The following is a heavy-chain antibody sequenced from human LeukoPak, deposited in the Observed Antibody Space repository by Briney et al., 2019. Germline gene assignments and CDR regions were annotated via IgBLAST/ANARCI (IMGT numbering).Heavy chain of an antibody. D-gene: IGHD3-10*01. CDR3: AKKRLSSWSITMVRGVIGDY. CDR1: GFTFSSYA. Sequence: PGGSLRLSCAASGFTFSSYAMSWVRQAPGKGLEWVSAISGSGGSTYYADSVKGRFTISRDNSKNTLYLQMNSLRAEDTAVYYCAKKRLSSWSITMVRGVIGDYWGQGTLVTVSS. J-gene: IGHJ4*02. V-gene: IGHV3-23*01. CDR2: ISGSGGST.